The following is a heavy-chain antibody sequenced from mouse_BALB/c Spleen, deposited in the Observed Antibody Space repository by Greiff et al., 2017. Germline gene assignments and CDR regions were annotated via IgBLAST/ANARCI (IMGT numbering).Heavy chain of an antibody. CDR2: ISSGGGST. V-gene: IGHV5-12-1*01. D-gene: IGHD2-1*01. Sequence: EVKLVEPGGGLVKPGGSLKLSCAASGFAFSSYDMSWVRQTPEKRLEWVAYISSGGGSTYYPDTVKGRFTISRDNAKNTLYLQMSSLKSEDTAMYYCARQGGNYQAWFAYWGQGTLVTVSA. CDR1: GFAFSSYD. J-gene: IGHJ3*01. CDR3: ARQGGNYQAWFAY.